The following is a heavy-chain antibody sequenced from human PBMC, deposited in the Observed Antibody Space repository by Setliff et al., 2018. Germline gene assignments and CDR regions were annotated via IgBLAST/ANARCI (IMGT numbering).Heavy chain of an antibody. J-gene: IGHJ4*02. CDR1: GFTFVNYW. CDR3: VKDRYCSDASCSPDYFDY. Sequence: PGGSLRLSCAASGFTFVNYWMHWVRQAPGKGLVWVSRVNSDGSSTIYADSVKGRFTISRDNAKNSLFLQMNILEVEDTAVYYCVKDRYCSDASCSPDYFDYWGQGTLVTVSS. D-gene: IGHD2-15*01. CDR2: VNSDGSST. V-gene: IGHV3-74*01.